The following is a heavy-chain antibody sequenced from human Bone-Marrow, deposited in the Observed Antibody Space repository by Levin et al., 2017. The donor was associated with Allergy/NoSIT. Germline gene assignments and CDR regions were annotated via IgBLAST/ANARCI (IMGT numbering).Heavy chain of an antibody. CDR3: ARGGMRVTQYYLDY. J-gene: IGHJ4*02. CDR1: GFTFSSYG. CDR2: TSYDGSNK. D-gene: IGHD5-18*01. V-gene: IGHV3-30*03. Sequence: GGSLRLSCAASGFTFSSYGMHWVRQTAGKGLEWVAFTSYDGSNKYYTESAQGRFTISRDNSKNTLYLQMYSLRAEDTALYYCARGGMRVTQYYLDYWGQGTLVTVSS.